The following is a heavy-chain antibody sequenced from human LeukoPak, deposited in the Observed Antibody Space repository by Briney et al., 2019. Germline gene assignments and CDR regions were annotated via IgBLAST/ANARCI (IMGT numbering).Heavy chain of an antibody. CDR3: ARVRRYYDSSGYPSRLFDY. J-gene: IGHJ4*02. V-gene: IGHV4-59*01. CDR2: IYDSVNT. CDR1: DGSISSYY. Sequence: SETLSLTCTVSDGSISSYYWSWIRQSPGKGLEWIGYIYDSVNTNYNPSLESRVTISVDTSKKQFSLKLTSVTAADTAVYYCARVRRYYDSSGYPSRLFDYWGQGTLVTVSS. D-gene: IGHD3-22*01.